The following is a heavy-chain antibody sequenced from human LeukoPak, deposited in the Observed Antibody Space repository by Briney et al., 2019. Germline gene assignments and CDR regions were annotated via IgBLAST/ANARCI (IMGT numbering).Heavy chain of an antibody. CDR1: GGSISSYY. Sequence: KPSETLSLTCTVSGGSISSYYWSWIRQPPGKGLEWIGYIYTSGSTNYNPSLKSRVTISVDTSKNQFSLKLSSVTAADTAVYYCARNGRKRAFDIWGQGTMVTVSS. CDR2: IYTSGST. D-gene: IGHD1-26*01. V-gene: IGHV4-4*09. CDR3: ARNGRKRAFDI. J-gene: IGHJ3*02.